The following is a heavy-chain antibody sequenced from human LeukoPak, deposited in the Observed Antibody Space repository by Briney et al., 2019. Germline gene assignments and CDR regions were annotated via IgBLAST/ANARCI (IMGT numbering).Heavy chain of an antibody. Sequence: TGGSLRLSCAASGFTFSSYAMHWVRQAPGKGLEWVAVMSYDGSNKYYADSVKGRFTISRDNSKHPLYLQMNSLRAEDTAVYYCARGPYYDYVWGSYRSYFDYWGQGTLVTVSS. CDR3: ARGPYYDYVWGSYRSYFDY. J-gene: IGHJ4*02. CDR2: MSYDGSNK. V-gene: IGHV3-30-3*01. CDR1: GFTFSSYA. D-gene: IGHD3-16*02.